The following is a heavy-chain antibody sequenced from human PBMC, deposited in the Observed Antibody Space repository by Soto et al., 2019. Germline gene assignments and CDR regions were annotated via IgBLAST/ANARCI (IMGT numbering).Heavy chain of an antibody. CDR2: IKEDGSER. CDR1: GFSFGNYW. V-gene: IGHV3-7*03. J-gene: IGHJ4*02. Sequence: EVQLVESGGGLVQPGGSLRLSCAVSGFSFGNYWMSWVRQAPGKGLEWLASIKEDGSERYYLDSVKGRFTISRDNAKESLPVQLNSLRGEDTAFYYCARDVGPVTIFGEALSGYFDFWGQGTLVTVSS. D-gene: IGHD3-3*01. CDR3: ARDVGPVTIFGEALSGYFDF.